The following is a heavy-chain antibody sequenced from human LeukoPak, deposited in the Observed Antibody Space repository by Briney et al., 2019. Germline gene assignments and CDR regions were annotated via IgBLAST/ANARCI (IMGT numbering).Heavy chain of an antibody. D-gene: IGHD3-10*01. J-gene: IGHJ4*02. CDR1: GLTFSNAW. CDR3: ARLKGYGSGSYHDY. Sequence: PGGSLRLSCAASGLTFSNAWMNWVRQAPGKGLEWVSVIYSGGSTYYADSVKGRFTISRDNSKNTLYLQMNSLRAEDTAVYYCARLKGYGSGSYHDYWGQGTLVTVSS. V-gene: IGHV3-53*01. CDR2: IYSGGST.